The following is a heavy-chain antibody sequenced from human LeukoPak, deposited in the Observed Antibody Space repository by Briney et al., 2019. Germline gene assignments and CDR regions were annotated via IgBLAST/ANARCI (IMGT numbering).Heavy chain of an antibody. J-gene: IGHJ4*02. D-gene: IGHD5-24*01. V-gene: IGHV3-53*01. CDR1: GFTVSSNY. CDR3: ARSEMSRGLYS. CDR2: IYSDGTT. Sequence: GGSLRLSCAASGFTVSSNYMSWVRQAPGKGLEWVSVIYSDGTTYYADSVKGRFTISRDNSENTLYLQMNSLRAEDTAVYYCARSEMSRGLYSWGQGTLVTDSS.